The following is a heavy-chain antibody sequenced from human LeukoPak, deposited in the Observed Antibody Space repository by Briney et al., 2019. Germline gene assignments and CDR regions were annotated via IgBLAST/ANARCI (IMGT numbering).Heavy chain of an antibody. V-gene: IGHV3-30*04. Sequence: GGSLRLSCAASGFTFSSYAMHWVCQAPGKGLEWVAVISDDGSNKYYADSVKGRFTISRDNSKNTLYLQMNSLRAEDTAVYYCARVDDLDAFAVWGRGTMVIVFS. D-gene: IGHD2-2*03. CDR2: ISDDGSNK. CDR1: GFTFSSYA. J-gene: IGHJ3*01. CDR3: ARVDDLDAFAV.